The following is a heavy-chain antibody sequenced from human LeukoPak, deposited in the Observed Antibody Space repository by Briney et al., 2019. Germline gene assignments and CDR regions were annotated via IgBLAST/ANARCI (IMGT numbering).Heavy chain of an antibody. J-gene: IGHJ4*02. CDR2: ISGSGGST. Sequence: AMSWVXXXPGKGLEWXSAISGSGGSTYYADSVKGRFTISRHNSKNPLYLHINRLRAEDTALYYCASDREYSRYDRDYWGQGTLVTVSS. D-gene: IGHD5-12*01. CDR3: ASDREYSRYDRDY. V-gene: IGHV3-23*01. CDR1: A.